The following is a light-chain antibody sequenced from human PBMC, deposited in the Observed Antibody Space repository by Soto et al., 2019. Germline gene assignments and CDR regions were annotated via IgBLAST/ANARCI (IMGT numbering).Light chain of an antibody. J-gene: IGLJ1*01. CDR3: SSYTSSSTYV. CDR1: SSDVGGYNY. CDR2: EVS. V-gene: IGLV2-14*01. Sequence: QSVLTQPASVSGSTGKSITISCTGTSSDVGGYNYVSWYQQHPGKAPKLMIYEVSNRPSGVSNRFSGSKSGNTASLTISGLQAEDEADYYCSSYTSSSTYVFGTGTKVTVL.